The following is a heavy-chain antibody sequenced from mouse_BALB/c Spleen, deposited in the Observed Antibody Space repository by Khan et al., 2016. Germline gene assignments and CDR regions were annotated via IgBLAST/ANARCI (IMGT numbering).Heavy chain of an antibody. Sequence: QIQLVQSGPELKKPGETVKISCKASGYTFTNYGVNWVKQTPGKGLRWMGWINTYTGEPAYADDFKGRFAFSLETSASTAYLQINNLKNEDATTDSCARTYYGYAIDYWGQGTSVTVSS. CDR1: GYTFTNYG. CDR3: ARTYYGYAIDY. V-gene: IGHV9-3-1*01. J-gene: IGHJ4*01. D-gene: IGHD1-1*01. CDR2: INTYTGEP.